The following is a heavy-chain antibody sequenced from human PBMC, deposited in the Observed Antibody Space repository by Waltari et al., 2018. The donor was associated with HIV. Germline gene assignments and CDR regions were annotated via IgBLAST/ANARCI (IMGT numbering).Heavy chain of an antibody. CDR2: IGSLQNFI. Sequence: EVRLLESGGGLVRPGGSLSLSCAASGFRFRDYNMNWVRQGPGKGLEWVASIGSLQNFIHYADSVKGRFTVSRDNAKNSLYLQMNSLTAEDTAVYYCARGPSSGWSWFDPWGQGTLVTVSS. J-gene: IGHJ5*02. CDR1: GFRFRDYN. D-gene: IGHD6-19*01. CDR3: ARGPSSGWSWFDP. V-gene: IGHV3-21*01.